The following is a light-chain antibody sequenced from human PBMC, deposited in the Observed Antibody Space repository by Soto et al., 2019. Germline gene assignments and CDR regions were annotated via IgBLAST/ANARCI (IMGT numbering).Light chain of an antibody. CDR2: GTS. Sequence: EIVLAQSPGTLSLSPVERATLSCISSQSLSSSYLAWYQQKPGQAPRLLIYGTSIRATGIPDRFSGSGSGTDFTLTITRLEPEDFAVYYCQRFGTSPPWTFGQGTKVDIK. V-gene: IGKV3-20*01. CDR1: QSLSSSY. J-gene: IGKJ1*01. CDR3: QRFGTSPPWT.